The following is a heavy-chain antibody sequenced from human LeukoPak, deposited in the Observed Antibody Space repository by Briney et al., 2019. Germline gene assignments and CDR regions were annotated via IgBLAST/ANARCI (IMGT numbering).Heavy chain of an antibody. J-gene: IGHJ4*02. D-gene: IGHD1-14*01. CDR2: INTDGSNT. CDR3: ASVEPDY. V-gene: IGHV3-74*01. Sequence: PGGSLRLSCAASGFTFSSYWMHWVRQAPGKGLVWVSRINTDGSNTNYADSVKGRLTISRDNTKNTVYLQMNSLRAEDTAVYYCASVEPDYWGQGTLVTVSS. CDR1: GFTFSSYW.